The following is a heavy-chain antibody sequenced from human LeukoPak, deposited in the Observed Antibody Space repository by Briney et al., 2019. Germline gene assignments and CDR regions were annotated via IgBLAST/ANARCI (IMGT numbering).Heavy chain of an antibody. CDR1: GFTFSKYE. CDR3: ASYYYFYYGMDV. Sequence: GGSLRLSCAASGFTFSKYEMNWVRQAPGKGLEWVSYISSSGSTIYYADSVKGRFTISRDNAKNSLYLQMNSLRAEDTAVYYCASYYYFYYGMDVWGKGTTVTVSS. J-gene: IGHJ6*04. V-gene: IGHV3-48*03. CDR2: ISSSGSTI.